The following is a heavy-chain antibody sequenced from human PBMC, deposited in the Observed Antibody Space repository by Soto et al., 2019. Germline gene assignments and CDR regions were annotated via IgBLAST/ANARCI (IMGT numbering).Heavy chain of an antibody. CDR2: ISSSSSYI. CDR3: ARDAPTTYYDFWSGYDYYYYGMDV. CDR1: GFTFSSYS. J-gene: IGHJ6*02. D-gene: IGHD3-3*01. V-gene: IGHV3-21*01. Sequence: EVQLVESGGGLVQPGGSLRLSCAASGFTFSSYSMNWVRQAPGKGLEWVSSISSSSSYIYYADSVKGRFTISRDNAKNSLYLQMNSLRAEDTAVYYCARDAPTTYYDFWSGYDYYYYGMDVWGQGTTVTVSS.